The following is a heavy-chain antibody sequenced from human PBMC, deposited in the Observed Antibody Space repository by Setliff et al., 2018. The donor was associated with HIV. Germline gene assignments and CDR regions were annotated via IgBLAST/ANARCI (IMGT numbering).Heavy chain of an antibody. D-gene: IGHD3-10*01. CDR2: INYRGNT. J-gene: IGHJ6*03. CDR3: ASLDGSESPYIYYYYMDV. Sequence: SGTLSLTCTVSGGSISTSRYYWGWIRQPPGKGLEWIGSINYRGNTYYNPSLKSRAAISVDTSKNQISLKLSPVTAADTAVYYCASLDGSESPYIYYYYMDVWGEGTAVTVSS. CDR1: GGSISTSRYY. V-gene: IGHV4-39*01.